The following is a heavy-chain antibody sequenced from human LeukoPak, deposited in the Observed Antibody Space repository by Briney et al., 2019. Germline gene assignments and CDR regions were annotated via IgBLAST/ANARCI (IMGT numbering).Heavy chain of an antibody. CDR1: GYTFTSYD. D-gene: IGHD3-3*01. Sequence: ASVKVSCKASGYTFTSYDINWVRQATGQGLEWMGWMNPNSGNTGYAQKFQGRVTMTRNTFISTAYMELSSLRSEDTAVYYCARGPNYDFWSGYAIDYWGQGTLVTVSS. CDR2: MNPNSGNT. CDR3: ARGPNYDFWSGYAIDY. J-gene: IGHJ4*02. V-gene: IGHV1-8*01.